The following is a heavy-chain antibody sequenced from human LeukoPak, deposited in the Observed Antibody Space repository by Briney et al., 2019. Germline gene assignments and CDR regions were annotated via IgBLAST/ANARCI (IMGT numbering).Heavy chain of an antibody. Sequence: PSETLSLTRTVSIGSINSSSYFWGSLRQPPGRGLEWNLSIYYRGSTYYHPSRKSRVTISVDTSNSQFSMELSSVRAADTAVYYCARHNRDTGGADRSGWFVWGHGTMVTVSS. CDR2: IYYRGST. D-gene: IGHD6-19*01. J-gene: IGHJ3*01. CDR3: ARHNRDTGGADRSGWFV. CDR1: IGSINSSSYF. V-gene: IGHV4-39*01.